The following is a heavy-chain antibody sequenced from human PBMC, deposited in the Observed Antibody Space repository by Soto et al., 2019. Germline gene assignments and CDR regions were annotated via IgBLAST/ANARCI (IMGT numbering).Heavy chain of an antibody. J-gene: IGHJ4*02. V-gene: IGHV3-64*01. Sequence: PVGSLRLSCAASGFTFSSYAMHWVRQAPGKGLEYVSAISSNGGSTYYANPVKGRFTISRDNSKNTLYLQMGSLRAEDMAVYYCARDGHGYNYYFDYWGQGTLVTVSS. CDR3: ARDGHGYNYYFDY. CDR2: ISSNGGST. D-gene: IGHD5-12*01. CDR1: GFTFSSYA.